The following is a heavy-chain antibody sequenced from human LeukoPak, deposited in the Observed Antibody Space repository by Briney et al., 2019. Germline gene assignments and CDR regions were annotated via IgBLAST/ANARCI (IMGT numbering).Heavy chain of an antibody. CDR2: INQDGSGK. D-gene: IGHD4-17*01. Sequence: EGSLRLSCEASGFTFSTYWMTWVRQPPGKGLEWVASINQDGSGKYYVDSVKGRFTISRDNAQKSLYLQMNSLRVDDTAVYYCARAVTSTEGYWGQGTLVTVSS. CDR1: GFTFSTYW. J-gene: IGHJ4*02. CDR3: ARAVTSTEGY. V-gene: IGHV3-7*03.